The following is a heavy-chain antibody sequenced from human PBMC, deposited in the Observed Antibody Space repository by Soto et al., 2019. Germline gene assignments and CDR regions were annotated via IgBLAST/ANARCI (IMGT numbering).Heavy chain of an antibody. Sequence: PSETLSLTCTVSVGSISSSSDYWGWIRQPPGKGLEWIGSIYYSGSTYYNPSLKSRVTISVDPSKNQFSLKLSSVTAADTAIYYCRSSTSCYDESCVDVWGQGTMVTVSS. CDR2: IYYSGST. V-gene: IGHV4-39*01. CDR3: RSSTSCYDESCVDV. D-gene: IGHD2-2*01. J-gene: IGHJ6*02. CDR1: VGSISSSSDY.